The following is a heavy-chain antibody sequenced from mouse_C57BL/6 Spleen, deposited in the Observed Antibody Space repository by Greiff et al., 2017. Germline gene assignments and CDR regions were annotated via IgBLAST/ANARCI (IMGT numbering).Heavy chain of an antibody. V-gene: IGHV5-9-1*02. J-gene: IGHJ3*01. CDR1: GFTFSSYA. D-gene: IGHD1-1*01. Sequence: EVKLMESGEGLVKPGGSLKLSCAASGFTFSSYAMSWVRQTPEKRLEWVAYISSGGDYIYYADTVKGRFTISRDNARNTLYLQMSSLKSEDTAMYYCTRVYGSSLFAYWGQGTLVTVSA. CDR3: TRVYGSSLFAY. CDR2: ISSGGDYI.